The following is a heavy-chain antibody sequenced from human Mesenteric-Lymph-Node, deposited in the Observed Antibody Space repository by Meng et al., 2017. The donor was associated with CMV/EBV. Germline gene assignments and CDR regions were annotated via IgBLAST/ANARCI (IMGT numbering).Heavy chain of an antibody. Sequence: FGVYGGSFRGYYRDWIRQPPGKGLGWVGEINHSGNDNYSASLKSRVTNSIDTSRNQISLKLTSVTAADTAVYYCVREIIFGGSYADYWGQGTLVTVSS. V-gene: IGHV4-34*01. CDR2: INHSGND. CDR3: VREIIFGGSYADY. D-gene: IGHD1-26*01. CDR1: GGSFRGYY. J-gene: IGHJ4*02.